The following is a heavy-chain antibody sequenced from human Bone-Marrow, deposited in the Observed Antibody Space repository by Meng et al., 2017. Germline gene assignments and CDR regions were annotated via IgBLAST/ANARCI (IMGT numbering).Heavy chain of an antibody. J-gene: IGHJ4*02. Sequence: SVKVSCKASGGTFSSYAISWVRQAPGQGLEWMGGIIPIFGTANYAQKFQGRVTITADESTSTAYMELSSLRSEDTAVYYCARCDSSGYYYFDYWGQGTLVTVSS. CDR1: GGTFSSYA. D-gene: IGHD3-22*01. V-gene: IGHV1-69*13. CDR2: IIPIFGTA. CDR3: ARCDSSGYYYFDY.